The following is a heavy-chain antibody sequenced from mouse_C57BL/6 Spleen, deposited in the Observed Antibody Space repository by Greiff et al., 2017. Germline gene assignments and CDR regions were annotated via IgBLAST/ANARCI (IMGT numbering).Heavy chain of an antibody. V-gene: IGHV1-82*01. D-gene: IGHD1-1*01. CDR2: IYPGDGDT. Sequence: QVQLQQSGPELVKPGASVKISCKASGYAFSSSWMNWVKQRPGKGLEWIGRIYPGDGDTNYNGKFKGKATLTADKSSSTAYMQLSSLTSEDTAVYYCTTGDFDYWGQGTTLTVSS. CDR1: GYAFSSSW. J-gene: IGHJ2*01. CDR3: TTGDFDY.